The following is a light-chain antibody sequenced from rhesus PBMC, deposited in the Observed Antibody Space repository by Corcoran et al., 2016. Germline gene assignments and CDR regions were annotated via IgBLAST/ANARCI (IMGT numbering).Light chain of an antibody. J-gene: IGKJ2*01. CDR1: QSISSW. CDR3: QPYSSSLYS. Sequence: DIQMTPSPSSLSASVGDTVTITCRASQSISSWLAWYQQKPGKAPKLLINKASTLQSGVPSRFRGSGSGTDFTLTFSSLQSEDFATYYCQPYSSSLYSFGQGTKVEIK. CDR2: KAS. V-gene: IGKV1-22*01.